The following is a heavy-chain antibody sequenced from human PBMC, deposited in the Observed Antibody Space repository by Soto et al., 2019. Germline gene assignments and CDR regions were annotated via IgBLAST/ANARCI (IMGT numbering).Heavy chain of an antibody. Sequence: PSETLSLTCTVSGGSVSSGSYYWSWIRQPPGKGLKWIGYIYYSGSTNYNPSLKSRVTISVDTSKNQFSLKLSSVTAADTAVYFCARAGNYDVLSGRMYYFDSWGQGTPVT. D-gene: IGHD3-3*01. CDR1: GGSVSSGSYY. CDR3: ARAGNYDVLSGRMYYFDS. V-gene: IGHV4-61*01. CDR2: IYYSGST. J-gene: IGHJ4*02.